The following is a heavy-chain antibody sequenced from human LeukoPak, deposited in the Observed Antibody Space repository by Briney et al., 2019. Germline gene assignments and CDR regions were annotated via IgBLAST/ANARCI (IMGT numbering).Heavy chain of an antibody. Sequence: GGSLRLSCATSGFTFRTSGVHWVRQAPGKGLEWVALMSSDGINTYYADSVKGRFTVSRDSSKDILYLQMNSLRADDTAIYYCAKDHAGSGRAFEYWGQGTPVTVSS. V-gene: IGHV3-30*04. CDR1: GFTFRTSG. D-gene: IGHD3-10*01. CDR2: MSSDGINT. J-gene: IGHJ4*02. CDR3: AKDHAGSGRAFEY.